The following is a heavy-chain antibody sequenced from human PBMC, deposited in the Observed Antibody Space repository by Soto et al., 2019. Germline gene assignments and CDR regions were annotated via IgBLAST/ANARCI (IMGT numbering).Heavy chain of an antibody. CDR2: IYHSGST. D-gene: IGHD4-17*01. CDR1: GGSISSYY. CDR3: ARFGASDYGGNRNWFDP. Sequence: SETLSLTCTVSGGSISSYYWRWIRQPPGKGLEWIGYIYHSGSTYYNPSLKSRVTISVDRSKNQFSLKLSSVTAADTAVYYCARFGASDYGGNRNWFDPWGQGTLVTVSS. V-gene: IGHV4-59*12. J-gene: IGHJ5*02.